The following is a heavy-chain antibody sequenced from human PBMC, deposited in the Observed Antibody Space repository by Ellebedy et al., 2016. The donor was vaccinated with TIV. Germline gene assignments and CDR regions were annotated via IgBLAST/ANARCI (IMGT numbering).Heavy chain of an antibody. CDR2: ISLYNT. Sequence: PGGSLRLSCAASGLTFSSHAMSWVRQAPGKGLEWVSTISLYNTHYADSVKGRFTISRDNSKDTLYLQVNSLRAEDTAVYYCARDPVGVGPAFDNWGQGTMVTVSS. D-gene: IGHD4-23*01. J-gene: IGHJ3*02. CDR3: ARDPVGVGPAFDN. V-gene: IGHV3-23*01. CDR1: GLTFSSHA.